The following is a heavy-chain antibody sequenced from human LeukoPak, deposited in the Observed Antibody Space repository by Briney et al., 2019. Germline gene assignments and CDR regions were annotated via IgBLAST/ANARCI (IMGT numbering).Heavy chain of an antibody. CDR2: IYYSGRT. D-gene: IGHD3-9*01. CDR1: CGSISSNDYY. V-gene: IGHV4-39*07. J-gene: IGHJ5*02. CDR3: QKTAYEILSGYRSNNNWYDP. Sequence: KPLKTLSNTCTDSCGSISSNDYYRGWIRQPPGKRPQWIGSIYYSGRTDYNPSLKSRVTISVDTSKNQFSLMMCSVTAADTVFFFKQKTAYEILSGYRSNNNWYDPWAREAWSPSPQ.